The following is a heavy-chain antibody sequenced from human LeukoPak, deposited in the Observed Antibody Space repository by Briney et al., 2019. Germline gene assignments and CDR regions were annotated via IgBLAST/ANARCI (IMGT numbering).Heavy chain of an antibody. CDR1: GFTFSSYG. D-gene: IGHD4-11*01. J-gene: IGHJ5*02. CDR2: IRYDGSNK. V-gene: IGHV3-30*02. CDR3: AKEPYSNLRWFDP. Sequence: GGSLRLSCATSGFTFSSYGMHWVRQPPGKGLEWVAFIRYDGSNKYYADSVKGRFTISRDNSKDTLYLQMNSLRAEDTAVYYCAKEPYSNLRWFDPWGQGILVTVSS.